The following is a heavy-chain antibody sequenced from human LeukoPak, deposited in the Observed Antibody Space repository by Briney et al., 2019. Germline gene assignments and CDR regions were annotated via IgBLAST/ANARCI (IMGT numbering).Heavy chain of an antibody. CDR1: GFTFSNAW. CDR3: TTRLRNHFDY. CDR2: ISDGSRDT. D-gene: IGHD5-12*01. V-gene: IGHV3-23*01. Sequence: GGSLRLSCAASGFTFSNAWMSWVRQAPGKGLEWVSTISDGSRDTHYAGSVKGRFTISRDDSQNIVYLQMDSLRAEDTALYYCTTRLRNHFDYWGQGAQVTVSS. J-gene: IGHJ4*02.